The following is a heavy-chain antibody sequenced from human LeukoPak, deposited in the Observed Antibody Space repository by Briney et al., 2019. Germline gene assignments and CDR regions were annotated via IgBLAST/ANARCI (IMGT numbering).Heavy chain of an antibody. V-gene: IGHV4-59*01. CDR2: IYYSGST. J-gene: IGHJ4*02. D-gene: IGHD3-22*01. CDR3: VRGGYDSGGYYFAIDC. Sequence: SETLSLTCTVSGGSISSYYWSWIRQPPGKGLEWIGYIYYSGSTNYNPSLKSRVTISVDTSKNQFSLKLSSVTAADTAVYYCVRGGYDSGGYYFAIDCWGQGTLVTVSS. CDR1: GGSISSYY.